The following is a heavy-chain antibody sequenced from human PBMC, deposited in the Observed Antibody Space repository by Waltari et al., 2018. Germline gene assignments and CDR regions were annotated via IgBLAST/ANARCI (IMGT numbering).Heavy chain of an antibody. Sequence: EEQLVASGGGLVQPGGSLRLSCTASGFTFSSYEMNWVRQAPGKGLEWVSYISGSGSTIYYADSVKGRFTISRDNAKNSLYLRMSGLRAEDTAVYYCARRWELLYYFDSWGQGTLVTVSS. CDR1: GFTFSSYE. CDR2: ISGSGSTI. V-gene: IGHV3-48*03. CDR3: ARRWELLYYFDS. J-gene: IGHJ4*02. D-gene: IGHD1-26*01.